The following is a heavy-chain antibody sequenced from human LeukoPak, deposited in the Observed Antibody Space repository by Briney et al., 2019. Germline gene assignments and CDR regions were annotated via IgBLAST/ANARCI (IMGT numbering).Heavy chain of an antibody. V-gene: IGHV5-51*01. D-gene: IGHD3-22*01. J-gene: IGHJ4*02. Sequence: GESLQISSKASGYSFTSYWIGWVRQLPGKGLEWMGIIYPGDSDTRYSPSFQGQVTISADKSISTAYLQWSSLKASDTAMYYCARAYDSSGYNWGQGTLVTVSS. CDR1: GYSFTSYW. CDR2: IYPGDSDT. CDR3: ARAYDSSGYN.